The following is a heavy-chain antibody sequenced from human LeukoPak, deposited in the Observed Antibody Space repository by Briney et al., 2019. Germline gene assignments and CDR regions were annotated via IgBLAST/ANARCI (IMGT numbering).Heavy chain of an antibody. CDR2: ISYDGSNK. CDR1: GFTFSSYG. V-gene: IGHV3-30*03. J-gene: IGHJ4*02. CDR3: ARDKRGYSGYDFTFAY. D-gene: IGHD5-12*01. Sequence: GGSLRLSFAASGFTFSSYGMHWVRQAPGMGLEWVAVISYDGSNKYYADSVKGRFTISRDNSKNTLYLQMNSLRAEDTAVYYCARDKRGYSGYDFTFAYWGQGTLVTVSS.